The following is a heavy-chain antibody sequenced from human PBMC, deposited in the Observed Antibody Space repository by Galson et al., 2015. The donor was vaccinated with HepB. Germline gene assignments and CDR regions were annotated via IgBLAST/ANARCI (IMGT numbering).Heavy chain of an antibody. D-gene: IGHD2-2*01. CDR1: GYTFTNFG. V-gene: IGHV1-18*01. CDR3: ATARYSTSPPDN. CDR2: ISTYNGNT. Sequence: SVKVSCKASGYTFTNFGISWVRQAPGQGLEWMAWISTYNGNTDYARKFQGRVTMTTDTSTSTAYMGLRSLTSDDTAVYYCATARYSTSPPDNWGRGTLVTVSS. J-gene: IGHJ4*02.